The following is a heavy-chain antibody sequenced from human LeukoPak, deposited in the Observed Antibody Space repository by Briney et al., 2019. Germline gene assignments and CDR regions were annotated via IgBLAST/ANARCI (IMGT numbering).Heavy chain of an antibody. Sequence: ASVKVSCKASGYTFTGYYMHWVRQAPGQGLEWMGWMNPNSGNTGYAQKFQGRVTMTRNTSISTAYMELSSLRSEDTAVYYCARGRVSTTRKLVLVTYRLYYYYYGMDVWGQGTTVTVSS. CDR3: ARGRVSTTRKLVLVTYRLYYYYYGMDV. D-gene: IGHD2-21*02. CDR1: GYTFTGYY. CDR2: MNPNSGNT. J-gene: IGHJ6*02. V-gene: IGHV1-8*02.